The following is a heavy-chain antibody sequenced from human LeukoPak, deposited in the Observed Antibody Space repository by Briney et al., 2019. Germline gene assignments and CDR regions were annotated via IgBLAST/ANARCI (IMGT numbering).Heavy chain of an antibody. V-gene: IGHV3-33*01. CDR2: IWYGGSNK. Sequence: GGSLRLSCAASGFTFSSYGMHWVRQAPGKGLEWVAVIWYGGSNKYYADSVKGRFTISRDNSKNTLYLQMNSLRAEDTAVYYCARTYSSFFSFDYWGQGTLVTVSS. CDR1: GFTFSSYG. D-gene: IGHD6-6*01. J-gene: IGHJ4*02. CDR3: ARTYSSFFSFDY.